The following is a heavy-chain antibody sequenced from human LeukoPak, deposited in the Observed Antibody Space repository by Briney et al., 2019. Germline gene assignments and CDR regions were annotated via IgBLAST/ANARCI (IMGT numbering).Heavy chain of an antibody. Sequence: SETLSLTCAVYGGSFSGYYWSWIRQPPGKGLEWIGEINHSGSTSYNPSLRSRVTISVDTSKNQFSLKLSSVTAADTAVYYCAGGDVVVTAIHDAFDIWGQGTMVTVSS. V-gene: IGHV4-34*01. D-gene: IGHD2-21*02. CDR1: GGSFSGYY. J-gene: IGHJ3*02. CDR3: AGGDVVVTAIHDAFDI. CDR2: INHSGST.